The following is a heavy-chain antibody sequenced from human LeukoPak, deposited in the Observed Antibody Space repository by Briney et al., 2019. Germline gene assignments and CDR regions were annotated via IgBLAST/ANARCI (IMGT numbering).Heavy chain of an antibody. Sequence: GGSLRLSCAASGFTFSSYAMHWVRQAPGKGLEWVAVISYDGSNKYYADSVKGRFTISRDNSKNTLYLQMNSLRAEDTAVYYCASYRMVRGVIITGGDYWGQGTLVTVSS. CDR2: ISYDGSNK. V-gene: IGHV3-30-3*01. J-gene: IGHJ4*02. D-gene: IGHD3-10*01. CDR3: ASYRMVRGVIITGGDY. CDR1: GFTFSSYA.